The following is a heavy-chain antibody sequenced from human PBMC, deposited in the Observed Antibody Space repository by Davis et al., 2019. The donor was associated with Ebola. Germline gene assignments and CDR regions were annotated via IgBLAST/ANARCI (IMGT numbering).Heavy chain of an antibody. D-gene: IGHD2-8*01. Sequence: PGGSLRLSCAASGFIFRTASMRWVRQRPGKGLEWVGRIKTKSDGETTDYAAPVKDRFTISRDDSTNTLYLQMHSLQTEDTAVYYCTSDVLEYARRQYYYYRYGMDVWGQGTTVTVSS. J-gene: IGHJ6*02. CDR3: TSDVLEYARRQYYYYRYGMDV. CDR1: GFIFRTAS. V-gene: IGHV3-15*01. CDR2: IKTKSDGETT.